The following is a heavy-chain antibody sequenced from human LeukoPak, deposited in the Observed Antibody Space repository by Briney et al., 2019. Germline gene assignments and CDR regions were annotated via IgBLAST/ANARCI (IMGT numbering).Heavy chain of an antibody. CDR1: GGSLSDYY. CDR3: ARRRPDPIVHLEEDQPSYMHV. V-gene: IGHV4-59*08. D-gene: IGHD3-16*02. J-gene: IGHJ6*03. Sequence: SETLSLTCSVAGGSLSDYYWSWMRQPPGKGREGSGDINYGGRTNYNHSLKTRVTMSVDQSKKQFPLHLRSVTAAHTAVYYCARRRPDPIVHLEEDQPSYMHVWGTGTTVPVSS. CDR2: INYGGRT.